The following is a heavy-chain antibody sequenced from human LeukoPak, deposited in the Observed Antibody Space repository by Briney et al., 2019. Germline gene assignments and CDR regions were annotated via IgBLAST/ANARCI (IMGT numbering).Heavy chain of an antibody. V-gene: IGHV3-21*05. J-gene: IGHJ4*02. D-gene: IGHD3-16*01. CDR1: GFNFRTYN. Sequence: SGGSLRLSCVGSGFNFRTYNMNWVRQAPGKGLEWVSDISGSSSYTDYADSVKGRFTISRDNAKNSLYLQMNSLRAEDTAVYYCARDDGSGESDYWGQGTLVTVSS. CDR3: ARDDGSGESDY. CDR2: ISGSSSYT.